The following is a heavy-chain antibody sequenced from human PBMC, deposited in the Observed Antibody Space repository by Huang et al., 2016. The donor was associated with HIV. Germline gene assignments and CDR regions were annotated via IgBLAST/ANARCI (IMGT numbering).Heavy chain of an antibody. J-gene: IGHJ5*02. V-gene: IGHV4-59*01. Sequence: QVQLQESGPGLVKPSETLSLTCTVSGGSMSSYYWSWIRQPPGKGLEWIGYIYYSGRPNYNTSRRSRVTISVDTSKNQFSLRLSSVTAADTAVYYCASASIAARRWFDPWGQGSLVTVSS. D-gene: IGHD6-6*01. CDR3: ASASIAARRWFDP. CDR1: GGSMSSYY. CDR2: IYYSGRP.